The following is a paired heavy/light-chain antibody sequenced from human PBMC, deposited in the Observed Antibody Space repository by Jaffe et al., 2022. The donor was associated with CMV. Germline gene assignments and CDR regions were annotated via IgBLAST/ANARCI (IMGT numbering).Light chain of an antibody. CDR1: NIGSKS. CDR2: YDS. J-gene: IGLJ2*01. Sequence: SYVLTQPPSVSVAPGKTARITCGGNNIGSKSVHWYQQKPGQAPVLVIYYDSDRPSGIPERFSGSNSGNTATLTISRVEAGDEADYYCQVWDSSSDHPGVVFGGGTKLTVL. CDR3: QVWDSSSDHPGVV. V-gene: IGLV3-21*04.
Heavy chain of an antibody. J-gene: IGHJ4*02. CDR1: GGSISSSSYY. D-gene: IGHD3-22*01. CDR2: IYYSGST. Sequence: QLQLQESGPGLVKPSETLSLTCTVSGGSISSSSYYWGWIRQPPGKGLEWIGSIYYSGSTYYNPSLKSRVTISVDTSKNQFSLKLSSVTAADTAVYYCARPAYYDSSGYYHAEFDYWGQGTLVTVSS. CDR3: ARPAYYDSSGYYHAEFDY. V-gene: IGHV4-39*01.